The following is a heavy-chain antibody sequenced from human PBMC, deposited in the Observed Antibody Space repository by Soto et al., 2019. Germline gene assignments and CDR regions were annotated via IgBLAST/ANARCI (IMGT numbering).Heavy chain of an antibody. CDR2: MHYTGFS. Sequence: SETLSLTCSFSGDSVTSHYLTWIRQSPEKGLEWIGYMHYTGFSHYNPSLKSRPTISVDTSKNQFTLQLTSVTVADTAVYYCTRPKDGGTLLTWFDPWGPGTLVTVSS. J-gene: IGHJ5*02. D-gene: IGHD2-15*01. V-gene: IGHV4-59*08. CDR3: TRPKDGGTLLTWFDP. CDR1: GDSVTSHY.